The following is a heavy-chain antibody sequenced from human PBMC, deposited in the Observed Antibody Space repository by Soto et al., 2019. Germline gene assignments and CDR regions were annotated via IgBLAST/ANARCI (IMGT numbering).Heavy chain of an antibody. CDR2: IYYSGST. J-gene: IGHJ4*02. Sequence: SETLSLTCTVSGGSISSSSYYWGWIRQPPGKGLEWIGSIYYSGSTYYNPSLKSRVTISVDTSKNQFSLKLSSVTAADTAVYYCARQYSTWMGYWGQGTLVTVSS. CDR3: ARQYSTWMGY. CDR1: GGSISSSSYY. V-gene: IGHV4-39*01. D-gene: IGHD6-13*01.